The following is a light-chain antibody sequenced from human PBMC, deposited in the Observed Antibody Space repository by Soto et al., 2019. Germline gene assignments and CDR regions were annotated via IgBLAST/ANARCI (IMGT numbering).Light chain of an antibody. V-gene: IGLV2-14*02. Sequence: QSVLTQPASVSGSPGQSITISCTGTNSDIGSRNLVSWYQQHPGIAPKLIIYEGSRRPSGVPDRFSGSKSGTSASLAITGLQAEDEADYYCQSYDSSLSGSVFGGGTKLTVL. CDR3: QSYDSSLSGSV. J-gene: IGLJ2*01. CDR2: EGS. CDR1: NSDIGSRNL.